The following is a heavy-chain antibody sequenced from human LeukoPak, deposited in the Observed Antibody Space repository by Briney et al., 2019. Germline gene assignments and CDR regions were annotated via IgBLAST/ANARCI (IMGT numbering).Heavy chain of an antibody. V-gene: IGHV1-18*01. CDR1: GYTFTSYV. D-gene: IGHD3-10*01. CDR2: ISAYNGNT. Sequence: ASVKVSCKASGYTFTSYVISWVRQAPGQGLEWMGWISAYNGNTNYAQKLQGRVTMTTDTSTSTAYMELRSLRSDDTAVYYCAREANYYGSGSYYNPFDYWGQGTLVTVSS. J-gene: IGHJ4*02. CDR3: AREANYYGSGSYYNPFDY.